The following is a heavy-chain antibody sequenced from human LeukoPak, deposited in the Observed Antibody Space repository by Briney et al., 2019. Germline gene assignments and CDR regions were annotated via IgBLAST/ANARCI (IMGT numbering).Heavy chain of an antibody. D-gene: IGHD4-17*01. CDR2: ISGGGDNT. J-gene: IGHJ6*02. CDR3: AAVTLYYYGMDV. Sequence: GGSLRLSCAASGFTFSNYAMSWVRQAPGKGLEWVSGISGGGDNTYYADSVKGRFTISRDSSKNTLYLQMNSLRAEDTAVYYCAAVTLYYYGMDVWGQGTTVTVSS. V-gene: IGHV3-23*01. CDR1: GFTFSNYA.